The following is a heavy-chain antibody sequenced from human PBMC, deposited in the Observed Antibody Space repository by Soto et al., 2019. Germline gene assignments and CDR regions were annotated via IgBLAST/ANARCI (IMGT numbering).Heavy chain of an antibody. D-gene: IGHD6-13*01. V-gene: IGHV4-30-2*01. Sequence: LSLSFALSGGSISSGGYSWSWIRQPPVKGLEWIGYIYHSGSTYYNPSLKSRVTISVDKSTNQFSLKLSSVTAADTAVYYCARDHAAAGMGWFDPWGQGTLVTVSS. CDR3: ARDHAAAGMGWFDP. CDR1: GGSISSGGYS. J-gene: IGHJ5*02. CDR2: IYHSGST.